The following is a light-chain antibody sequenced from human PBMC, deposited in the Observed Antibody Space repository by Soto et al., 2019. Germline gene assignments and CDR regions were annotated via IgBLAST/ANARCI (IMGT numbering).Light chain of an antibody. CDR1: QSVSSY. Sequence: EIVLTQSPGTLSLSPGERATLSCRASQSVSSYLAWYQQKPGQAPRLLIYGASSRATGIPDRFSGTGSETDFTLTISRLEPEDFAVYYCQQYDNSPITFGQRTRLEIK. CDR3: QQYDNSPIT. J-gene: IGKJ5*01. V-gene: IGKV3-20*01. CDR2: GAS.